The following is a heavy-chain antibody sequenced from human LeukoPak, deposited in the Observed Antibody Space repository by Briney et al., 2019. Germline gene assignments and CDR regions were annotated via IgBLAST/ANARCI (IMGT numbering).Heavy chain of an antibody. CDR2: ISWNSGSI. CDR1: GCTFDDYA. Sequence: GGSLRLSCAASGCTFDDYAMHWVRQAPGKGLEWVSGISWNSGSIGYADSVKGRFTISRDNAKNSLYLQMNSLRAEDTALYYCAKAGLLRYFDWSTIDYWGQGTLVTVSS. D-gene: IGHD3-9*01. J-gene: IGHJ4*02. CDR3: AKAGLLRYFDWSTIDY. V-gene: IGHV3-9*01.